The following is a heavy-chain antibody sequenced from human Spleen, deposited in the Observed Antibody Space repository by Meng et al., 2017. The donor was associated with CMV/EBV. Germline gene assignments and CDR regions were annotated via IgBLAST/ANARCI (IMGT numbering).Heavy chain of an antibody. J-gene: IGHJ3*02. D-gene: IGHD3-3*01. V-gene: IGHV1-2*02. CDR3: ARDRGDYDFWTGEPDAFHI. CDR2: INPNSGGT. Sequence: ASVKVSCKASGYTFTDNYIHWVRQAPGQGLEWMGWINPNSGGTNYAQKFQGRVTMTSDTSISTAYMEVARLTSDDTAVYYCARDRGDYDFWTGEPDAFHIWGQGTMVTVSS. CDR1: GYTFTDNY.